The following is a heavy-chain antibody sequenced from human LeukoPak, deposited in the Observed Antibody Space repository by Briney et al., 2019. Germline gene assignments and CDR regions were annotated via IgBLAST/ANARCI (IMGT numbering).Heavy chain of an antibody. J-gene: IGHJ5*02. V-gene: IGHV1-69*13. Sequence: SVKVSCKASGGTFSSYAISWVRQAPGQGLEWMGGIIPIFGTANYAQKFQGRVTITADESTSTAYMELSSLRSEDTAVYYCARAQTGYCSGGSCYPQNWFDPWGQGTLVTVSS. CDR2: IIPIFGTA. CDR1: GGTFSSYA. D-gene: IGHD2-15*01. CDR3: ARAQTGYCSGGSCYPQNWFDP.